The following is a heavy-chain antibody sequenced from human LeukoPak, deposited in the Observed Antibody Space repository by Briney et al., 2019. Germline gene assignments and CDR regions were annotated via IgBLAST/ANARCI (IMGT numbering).Heavy chain of an antibody. J-gene: IGHJ5*02. V-gene: IGHV1-8*01. Sequence: ASVKVSCKASGYTFTSYDINWVRQATGQGLEWMGWMNPNSGNTGYAQKFQGRVTMTRNTSISTAYMELSSLRSEDTAVYYCARRKRIVPKYWFDPWGQGTLVTVSS. CDR1: GYTFTSYD. CDR2: MNPNSGNT. CDR3: ARRKRIVPKYWFDP. D-gene: IGHD3-16*02.